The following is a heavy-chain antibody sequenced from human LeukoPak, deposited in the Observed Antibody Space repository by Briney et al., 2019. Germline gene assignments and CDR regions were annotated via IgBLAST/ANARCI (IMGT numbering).Heavy chain of an antibody. D-gene: IGHD2-2*01. CDR3: ARDPCHGALDY. Sequence: PGGSLRLSCVVSEFNFRNYWMSWVRQAPGKGLEWVANIKQDGTEEYYVDSVRGRFSISKDNAKNSLYLQMNSLRAEDTAVYYCARDPCHGALDYWGQGALVTVSS. J-gene: IGHJ4*02. CDR1: EFNFRNYW. CDR2: IKQDGTEE. V-gene: IGHV3-7*03.